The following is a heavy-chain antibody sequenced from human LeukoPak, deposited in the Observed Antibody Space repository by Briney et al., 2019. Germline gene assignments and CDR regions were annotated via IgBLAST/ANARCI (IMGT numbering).Heavy chain of an antibody. CDR2: IYYSGST. CDR3: ARARYRLMVYAKFFDY. V-gene: IGHV4-61*01. D-gene: IGHD2-8*01. Sequence: SETLSLTCTVSGGSISGSISSYYWNWIRQPPGKGLEWIGYIYYSGSTNYNPSLKSRVTISVDTSKNQFSLKMTSVTAADTAVYYCARARYRLMVYAKFFDYWGQGTLVTVSS. CDR1: GGSISGSISSYY. J-gene: IGHJ4*02.